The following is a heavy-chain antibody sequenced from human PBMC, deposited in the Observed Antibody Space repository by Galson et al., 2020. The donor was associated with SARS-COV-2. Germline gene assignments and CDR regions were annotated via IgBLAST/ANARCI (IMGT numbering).Heavy chain of an antibody. V-gene: IGHV3-7*05. CDR1: GFTFNYFW. CDR2: VKDDGSEK. Sequence: GGSLRLSCAASGFTFNYFWLNWVRQAPGKGLEWVASVKDDGSEKYYADSVMGRFTISRDNAKDSLYLQMNNLRAEDTAVYYCATLSGYHLLGRGAWGQGTLVTVSS. D-gene: IGHD5-12*01. CDR3: ATLSGYHLLGRGA. J-gene: IGHJ5*02.